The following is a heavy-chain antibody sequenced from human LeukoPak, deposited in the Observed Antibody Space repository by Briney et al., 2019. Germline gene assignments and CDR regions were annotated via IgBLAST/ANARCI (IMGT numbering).Heavy chain of an antibody. D-gene: IGHD1-1*01. CDR1: GYTFTGYY. CDR2: INPNSGGT. J-gene: IGHJ5*02. V-gene: IGHV1-2*06. CDR3: ARERETGTVPGWFDP. Sequence: ASVKVSCKASGYTFTGYYMHWVRQAPGQGLEWMGRINPNSGGTNYAQKFQGRVTMTRDTSISTAYMELSRLRSDDTAVYYCARERETGTVPGWFDPWGQGNLVTVSS.